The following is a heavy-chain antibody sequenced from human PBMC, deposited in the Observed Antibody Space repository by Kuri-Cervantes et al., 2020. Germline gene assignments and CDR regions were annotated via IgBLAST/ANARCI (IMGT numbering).Heavy chain of an antibody. V-gene: IGHV1-2*02. Sequence: ASVKVSCKASGYTFTGYYMHWVRQAPGQGLEWMGWNNPNSGGTNYAQKFQGRVTMTSDKSISTAYMELSRLRPDDAAVYYCARGQKGEQWLPDNYYFDYWGQGTLVTVSS. CDR2: NNPNSGGT. CDR3: ARGQKGEQWLPDNYYFDY. D-gene: IGHD6-19*01. CDR1: GYTFTGYY. J-gene: IGHJ4*02.